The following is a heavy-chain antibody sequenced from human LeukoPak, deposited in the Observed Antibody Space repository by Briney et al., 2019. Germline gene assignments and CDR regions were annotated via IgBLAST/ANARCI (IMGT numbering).Heavy chain of an antibody. CDR2: INPNTGAT. D-gene: IGHD6-6*01. CDR3: ARGITISGSGTFDY. J-gene: IGHJ4*02. Sequence: ASVKVSCKPSENTFTGYYVHWVRQAPGQGLEWMGWINPNTGATNYAQRLQGRVTMTRDTSISTAYMELSSLRSDDTAVYYCARGITISGSGTFDYWGQGTLVTVSS. V-gene: IGHV1-2*02. CDR1: ENTFTGYY.